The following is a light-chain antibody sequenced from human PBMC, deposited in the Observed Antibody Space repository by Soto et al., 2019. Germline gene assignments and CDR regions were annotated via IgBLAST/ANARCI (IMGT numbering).Light chain of an antibody. CDR2: GAS. J-gene: IGKJ5*01. CDR1: QSVRSS. Sequence: EIGMTQSPATLSVSPGERATLSCRASQSVRSSLAWYQQKPDQAPRLLIYGASTRAPGIPARFDGSGSGTEFTLTISSLQSEDFAIYYCQQYNNWPAITFGQGTRLEIK. CDR3: QQYNNWPAIT. V-gene: IGKV3-15*01.